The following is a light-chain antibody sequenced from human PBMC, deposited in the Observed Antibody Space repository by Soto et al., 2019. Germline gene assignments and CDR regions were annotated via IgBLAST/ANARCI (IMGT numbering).Light chain of an antibody. CDR3: QHRSNWPGT. J-gene: IGKJ1*01. CDR2: GAS. V-gene: IGKV3-11*01. CDR1: QSVSSN. Sequence: EIVMTQSPATLSVSPGERATLSCRASQSVSSNLAWYQQKPGQAPRLLIYGASNRATGIPDRFSGSGSGTDFTLTISSLEPEDFAVYYCQHRSNWPGTFGQGTKVDIK.